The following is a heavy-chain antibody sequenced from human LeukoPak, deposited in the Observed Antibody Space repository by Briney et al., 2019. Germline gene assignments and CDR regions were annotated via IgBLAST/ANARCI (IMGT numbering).Heavy chain of an antibody. CDR2: ISNDGSNK. J-gene: IGHJ4*02. CDR3: ARGAQWLLHGDFDY. CDR1: GFTFRTYG. V-gene: IGHV3-30*03. Sequence: PGGSLRLSCATSGFTFRTYGMHWVRQAPGKGLEWVAVISNDGSNKYYADSVKGRFTISRDNSKNTLYLQMNSLRAEDTAVYYCARGAQWLLHGDFDYWGQGTLVTVSS. D-gene: IGHD3-22*01.